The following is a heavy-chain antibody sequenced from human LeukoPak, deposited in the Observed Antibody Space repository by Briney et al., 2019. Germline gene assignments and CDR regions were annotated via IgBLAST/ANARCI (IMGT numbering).Heavy chain of an antibody. V-gene: IGHV1-2*02. Sequence: ASVKVSCKASGYTFTSYGISWVRQAPGQGLEWMGWINPNSGGTNYAQKFQGRVTMTRDTSISTAYMELSRLRSDDTAVYYCARRARYSSSWYLLDYWGQGTLVTVSS. CDR1: GYTFTSYG. D-gene: IGHD6-13*01. CDR2: INPNSGGT. J-gene: IGHJ4*02. CDR3: ARRARYSSSWYLLDY.